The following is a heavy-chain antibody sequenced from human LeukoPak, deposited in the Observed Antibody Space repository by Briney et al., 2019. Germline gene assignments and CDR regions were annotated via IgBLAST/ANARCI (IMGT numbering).Heavy chain of an antibody. CDR1: GFTFSIYA. CDR3: ATYDSGAYYGYFQH. D-gene: IGHD3-22*01. J-gene: IGHJ1*01. Sequence: GRSLRLSCAASGFTFSIYATHWGRQAPGKGLEWVAVLLYDGINKYYADSVKGRFTISRDNSTNTLYLQMNSLRAEDTAAYYCATYDSGAYYGYFQHWGQGTLVTVSS. V-gene: IGHV3-30-3*01. CDR2: LLYDGINK.